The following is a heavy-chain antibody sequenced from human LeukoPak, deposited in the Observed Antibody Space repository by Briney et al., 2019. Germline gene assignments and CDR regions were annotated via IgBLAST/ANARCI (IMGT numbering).Heavy chain of an antibody. CDR1: GFTFSSYS. J-gene: IGHJ4*02. CDR2: ISSSSSYI. CDR3: ARVGYSGYDYREYHLDY. Sequence: PGGSLRLSCAASGFTFSSYSMNWVRQAPGKGLEWVSSISSSSSYIYYADSVKGRFTISRDNAKNSLYLQMNSLRAEDTAVYYCARVGYSGYDYREYHLDYWGQGTLVTVYS. V-gene: IGHV3-21*01. D-gene: IGHD5-12*01.